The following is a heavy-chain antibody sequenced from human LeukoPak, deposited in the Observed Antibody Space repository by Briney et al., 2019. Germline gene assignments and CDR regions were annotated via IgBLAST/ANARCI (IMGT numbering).Heavy chain of an antibody. J-gene: IGHJ6*03. CDR3: ARTGDGYNYYNYYYMDV. D-gene: IGHD5-24*01. Sequence: SETLSLTCTVSGGSISSRYWSWIRQPPGKGLEWIGYIYYSVRTNYNPSLKSRVTISVDMPNNQFSLKMGSVTAADTAVYYCARTGDGYNYYNYYYMDVWGKGTTVTVTS. CDR1: GGSISSRY. V-gene: IGHV4-59*11. CDR2: IYYSVRT.